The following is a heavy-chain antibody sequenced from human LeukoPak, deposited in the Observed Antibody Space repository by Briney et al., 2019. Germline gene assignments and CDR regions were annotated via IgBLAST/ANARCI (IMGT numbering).Heavy chain of an antibody. Sequence: PGGSLRLSCAASGFTFSSYSMNWVRQAPGKGLEWVSYISSSSSTIYYADSVKGRFTIFRDNAKNSLYLQMNSLRAEDTAVYYCARDQRYYGYWGQGTLVTVSS. CDR3: ARDQRYYGY. D-gene: IGHD3-3*01. J-gene: IGHJ4*02. V-gene: IGHV3-48*04. CDR2: ISSSSSTI. CDR1: GFTFSSYS.